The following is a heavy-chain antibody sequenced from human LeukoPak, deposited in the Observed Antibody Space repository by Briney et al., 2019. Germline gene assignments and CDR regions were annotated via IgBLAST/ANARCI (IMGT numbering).Heavy chain of an antibody. D-gene: IGHD1-26*01. J-gene: IGHJ4*02. CDR2: ISYDGSNK. CDR1: GFTFSSYG. Sequence: PGRSLRLSCAASGFTFSSYGMHWVRQAPGKGLEWVAVISYDGSNKYYADSVKGRFTISRDNSKNTLYLQMNSLRAEDTAVYYCARDSGSYATYFDYWGQGTLVTVSS. CDR3: ARDSGSYATYFDY. V-gene: IGHV3-30*03.